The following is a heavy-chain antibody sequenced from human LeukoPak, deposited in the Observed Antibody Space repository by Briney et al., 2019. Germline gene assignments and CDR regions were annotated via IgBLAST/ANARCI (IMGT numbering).Heavy chain of an antibody. D-gene: IGHD3/OR15-3a*01. CDR3: ARDRTNYYGIDV. CDR2: IRYDGGNK. J-gene: IGHJ6*02. V-gene: IGHV3-30*02. Sequence: GGSLRLSCAASGFTFSSYGMHWVRQAPGKGLEWVAFIRYDGGNKYYADSVKGRFTISRDSSKNTLYLQMNSLRAEDTAVYYCARDRTNYYGIDVWGQGTTVTVSS. CDR1: GFTFSSYG.